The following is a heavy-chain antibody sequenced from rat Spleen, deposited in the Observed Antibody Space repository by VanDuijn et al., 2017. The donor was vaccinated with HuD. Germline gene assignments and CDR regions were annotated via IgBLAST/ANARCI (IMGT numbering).Heavy chain of an antibody. Sequence: QVQLKESGPGLVQPSQTLSLTCTVSGFSLISYAVNWVRQPPGKGLEWMGLIWGNGNTNYNSALKSRLSISRDTSKSQVFLKMNSLQTEDTAMYFCARWGDYWGQGVMVTVSS. V-gene: IGHV2-13*01. CDR2: IWGNGNT. CDR3: ARWGDY. CDR1: GFSLISYA. J-gene: IGHJ2*01.